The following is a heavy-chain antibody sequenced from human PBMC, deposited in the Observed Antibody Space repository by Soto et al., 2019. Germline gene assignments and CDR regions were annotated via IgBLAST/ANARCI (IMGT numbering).Heavy chain of an antibody. CDR1: GFTFHNYA. D-gene: IGHD1-7*01. CDR2: ISGLDGDT. CDR3: ARVFISGTAFDY. J-gene: IGHJ4*02. Sequence: GGSLRLSCAASGFTFHNYAMTWVRQAPGMGLEWVSTISGLDGDTYYADSVKGRFTISRDNSRNTLNVQMNNLRAEDTAVYFCARVFISGTAFDYWGQGSLVTVSS. V-gene: IGHV3-23*01.